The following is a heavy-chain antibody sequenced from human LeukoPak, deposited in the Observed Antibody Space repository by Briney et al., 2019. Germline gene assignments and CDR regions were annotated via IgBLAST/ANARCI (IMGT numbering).Heavy chain of an antibody. Sequence: KPSETLSLTCTVSGGSISSYYWTWIRQSPGKGLEWIGYVYYSGSTNYNPSLESRVTISVDTSKNQFSLKLSSVTAADTAMYYCARHKRSGSSMSIWGQGALVTVSS. CDR1: GGSISSYY. D-gene: IGHD2/OR15-2a*01. J-gene: IGHJ4*02. CDR3: ARHKRSGSSMSI. V-gene: IGHV4-59*08. CDR2: VYYSGST.